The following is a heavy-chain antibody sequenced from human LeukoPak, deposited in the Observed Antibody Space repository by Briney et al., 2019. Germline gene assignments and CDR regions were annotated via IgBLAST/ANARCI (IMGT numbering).Heavy chain of an antibody. CDR1: GFTVSSNY. D-gene: IGHD3-10*01. CDR3: ARDFNYYGSGSYYNHFDY. CDR2: IYSGGST. J-gene: IGHJ4*02. Sequence: PGGSLRLSCAASGFTVSSNYMSWVRQAPGKGLEWVSVIYSGGSTYYADSVKGRFTISRDNSKNTLYLQMNSLRAEDTAVYYCARDFNYYGSGSYYNHFDYWGQGTLVTVSS. V-gene: IGHV3-66*01.